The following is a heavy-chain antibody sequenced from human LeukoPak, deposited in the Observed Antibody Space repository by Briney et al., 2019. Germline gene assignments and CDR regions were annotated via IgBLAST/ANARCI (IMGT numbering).Heavy chain of an antibody. CDR1: GFTFSSYW. CDR2: IKQDGSVK. V-gene: IGHV3-7*01. J-gene: IGHJ4*02. D-gene: IGHD3-16*01. Sequence: GGSLRLSCAASGFTFSSYWMSWVRQAPGKGLEWVANIKQDGSVKYYVDSVKGRFTISRDSAKNSLFLQMNSLRAEDTAVYYCARAGGGGFDYWGQGTLVTVSS. CDR3: ARAGGGGFDY.